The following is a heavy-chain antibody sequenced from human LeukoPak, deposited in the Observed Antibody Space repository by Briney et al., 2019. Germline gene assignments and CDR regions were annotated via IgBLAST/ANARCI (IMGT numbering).Heavy chain of an antibody. CDR3: AVATIKDYFDY. CDR2: ISSSGSTI. D-gene: IGHD5-24*01. CDR1: GFTFSSYE. J-gene: IGHJ4*02. Sequence: GGSLRLSCAASGFTFSSYEMNWVRQAPGKGLEWVSYISSSGSTIYYADPMKGRFPISRNNAKNPLYLQMNSLRAEDTAVDYCAVATIKDYFDYWGQGTLVTVSS. V-gene: IGHV3-48*03.